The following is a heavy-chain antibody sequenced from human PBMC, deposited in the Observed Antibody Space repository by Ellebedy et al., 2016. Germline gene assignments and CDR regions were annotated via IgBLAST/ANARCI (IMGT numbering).Heavy chain of an antibody. D-gene: IGHD3-10*01. J-gene: IGHJ4*02. CDR1: GFTFSSYA. CDR3: ANHYGSGSYYGSLFDY. Sequence: GGSLRLXCAASGFTFSSYAMRWVRQAPGKGLEWVSAISGSGGSTYYADSVKGRFTISRDNSKNTLYLQMNSLRAEDTAVYYCANHYGSGSYYGSLFDYWGQGTLVTVSS. V-gene: IGHV3-23*01. CDR2: ISGSGGST.